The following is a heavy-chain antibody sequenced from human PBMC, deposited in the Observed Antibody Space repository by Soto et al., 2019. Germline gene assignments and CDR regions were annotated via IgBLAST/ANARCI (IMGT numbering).Heavy chain of an antibody. CDR1: GFKFDNFG. J-gene: IGHJ4*02. Sequence: QVRLVESGGGVVQPGRSLRLSCAASGFKFDNFGMHWVRQAPGKVPEWVAVIWHDGTNEHYADSLKGRFTLSRDNSKNKVYLQMNGLRGDDTAMYYCARDRGVGATNAKDYWGQGTRVTVSA. V-gene: IGHV3-33*08. CDR3: ARDRGVGATNAKDY. CDR2: IWHDGTNE. D-gene: IGHD1-26*01.